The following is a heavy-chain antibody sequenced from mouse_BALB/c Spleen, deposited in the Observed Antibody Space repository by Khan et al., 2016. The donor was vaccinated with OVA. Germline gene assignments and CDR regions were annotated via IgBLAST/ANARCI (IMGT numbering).Heavy chain of an antibody. V-gene: IGHV2-6-4*01. CDR3: ARGYERDEGYEGMDY. CDR1: GFSLSRYD. Sequence: VQLVESGPGLVAPSQSLSITCTVSGFSLSRYDIHWVRQPPGKGLEWLGMIWGGGGTDYNSTLKSRLSISKDNSKSQVFLKMNSLQTDDTAMYYGARGYERDEGYEGMDYWGQGTSVTVSS. J-gene: IGHJ4*01. D-gene: IGHD2-2*01. CDR2: IWGGGGT.